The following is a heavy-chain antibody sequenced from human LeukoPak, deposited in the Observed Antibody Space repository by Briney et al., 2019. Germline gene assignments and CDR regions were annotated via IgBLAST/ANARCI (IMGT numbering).Heavy chain of an antibody. CDR1: GGSISSYY. Sequence: SETLSLTCTVSGGSISSYYWSWIRQPPGKGLEWSGYIYYSGSTNYNPSLKSRVTISVDTSKNQFSLKLSSVTAADTAVYYCARNYYGSGSYVYWGQGTLVTVSS. CDR3: ARNYYGSGSYVY. CDR2: IYYSGST. J-gene: IGHJ4*02. D-gene: IGHD3-10*01. V-gene: IGHV4-59*01.